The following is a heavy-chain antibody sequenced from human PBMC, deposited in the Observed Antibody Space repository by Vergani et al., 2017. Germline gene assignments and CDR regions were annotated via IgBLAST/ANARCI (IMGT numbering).Heavy chain of an antibody. CDR3: ARDTITGAD. CDR2: ISSSGSTK. V-gene: IGHV3-11*01. Sequence: QVQLVESGGGLVKPGGSLRLSCAASGFMFSDYDMSWIRQAPGQGLEWVSYISSSGSTKSYADSVKGRFSISMDNAKDSLYLQMNSLRAEDTAVYYCARDTITGADWGQGTLVTVSS. CDR1: GFMFSDYD. D-gene: IGHD7-27*01. J-gene: IGHJ4*02.